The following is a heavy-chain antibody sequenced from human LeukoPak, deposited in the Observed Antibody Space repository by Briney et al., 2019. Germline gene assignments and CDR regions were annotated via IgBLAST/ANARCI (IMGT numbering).Heavy chain of an antibody. CDR2: IYSGGST. V-gene: IGHV3-66*01. D-gene: IGHD3/OR15-3a*01. J-gene: IGHJ3*02. CDR1: GFTVSSNY. Sequence: GGSLRLSCAASGFTVSSNYMNWGRQAPGKGLGWVSVIYSGGSTYYADSVKGRFTISRDNSKNTLYLQMNSLRAEDTAVYYCARYGLGAHAFDIWGQGTMVTVSS. CDR3: ARYGLGAHAFDI.